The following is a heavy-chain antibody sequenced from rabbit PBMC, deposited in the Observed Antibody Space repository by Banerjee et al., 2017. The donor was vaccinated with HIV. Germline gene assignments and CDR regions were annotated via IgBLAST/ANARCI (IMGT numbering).Heavy chain of an antibody. CDR2: IGAGST. V-gene: IGHV1S40*01. J-gene: IGHJ4*01. D-gene: IGHD4-2*01. CDR1: GFSFSSNYW. CDR3: ARDAGYAGSNL. Sequence: QSLEESGGDLVQPGASLTLTCTASGFSFSSNYWLCWVRQAPGKGLEWIACIGAGSTYYATWAKGRFTISKTSSTTVTLQMTSLTAADTATYFCARDAGYAGSNLWGPGTLVTVS.